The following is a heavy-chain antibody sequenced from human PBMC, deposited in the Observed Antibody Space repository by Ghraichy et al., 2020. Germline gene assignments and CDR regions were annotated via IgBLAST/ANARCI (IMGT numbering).Heavy chain of an antibody. CDR2: IYPGDSDT. J-gene: IGHJ4*02. CDR1: GYSFTSYW. D-gene: IGHD5-18*01. V-gene: IGHV5-51*01. CDR3: ARLGPRGYSYDDFDY. Sequence: GESLNISCKGSGYSFTSYWIGWVRQMPGKGLEWMGIIYPGDSDTRYSPSFQGQVTISADKSISTAYLQWSSLKASDTAMYYCARLGPRGYSYDDFDYWGQGTLVTVSS.